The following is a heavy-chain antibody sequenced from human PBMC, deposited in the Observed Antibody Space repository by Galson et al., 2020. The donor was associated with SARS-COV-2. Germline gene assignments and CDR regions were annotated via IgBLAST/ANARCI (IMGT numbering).Heavy chain of an antibody. V-gene: IGHV4-34*01. Sequence: SETLSLTCAVYGGSFSGYYWSWIRQPPGKGLEWIGEINHSGSTNYNPSLKSRVTISVDTSKNQFSLKLSSVTAADTAVYYCARGGYSYGRPDYFDYWGQGTLVTVSS. D-gene: IGHD5-18*01. CDR1: GGSFSGYY. CDR2: INHSGST. CDR3: ARGGYSYGRPDYFDY. J-gene: IGHJ4*02.